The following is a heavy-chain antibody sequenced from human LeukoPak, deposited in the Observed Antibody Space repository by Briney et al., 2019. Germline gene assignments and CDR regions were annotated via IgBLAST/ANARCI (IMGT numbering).Heavy chain of an antibody. CDR2: INYSGSS. Sequence: KPSETLSLTCTVSGDSISSYYWSWIRQPPGKGLEYIGYINYSGSSNYNPSLQSRVTMSVDTSKNQFSLKLSSVTAADTAVYYCARAGPRRDGYNLDYWGQGTLVTVSS. D-gene: IGHD5-24*01. V-gene: IGHV4-59*01. CDR1: GDSISSYY. J-gene: IGHJ4*02. CDR3: ARAGPRRDGYNLDY.